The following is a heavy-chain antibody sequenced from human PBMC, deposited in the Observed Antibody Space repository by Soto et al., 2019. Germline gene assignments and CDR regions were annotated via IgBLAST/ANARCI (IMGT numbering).Heavy chain of an antibody. CDR2: IYYSGST. V-gene: IGHV4-61*01. CDR1: GGSVSSGSYY. J-gene: IGHJ4*02. Sequence: PSETLSLTCTVSGGSVSSGSYYWSWIRQPPGKGLEWIGYIYYSGSTNYNPSLKSRLTFSIDESQSQFYMMLTSVTAADTALYFCARGHSTSGYDSWGQGSLVTVSS. D-gene: IGHD6-6*01. CDR3: ARGHSTSGYDS.